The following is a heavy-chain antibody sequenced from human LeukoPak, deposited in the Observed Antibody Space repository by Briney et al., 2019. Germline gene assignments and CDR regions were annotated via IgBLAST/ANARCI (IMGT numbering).Heavy chain of an antibody. Sequence: HTGGSLRLSCAASGFTFSGSAMHWVRQASGKGLEWVGRIRSKANSYATAYAASVKGRFTISRDDSKNTAYLQMNSLKTEDTAVYYCTRPQTRYSSSWYYFDYWGQGTLVTVSS. CDR2: IRSKANSYAT. CDR3: TRPQTRYSSSWYYFDY. V-gene: IGHV3-73*01. J-gene: IGHJ4*02. D-gene: IGHD6-13*01. CDR1: GFTFSGSA.